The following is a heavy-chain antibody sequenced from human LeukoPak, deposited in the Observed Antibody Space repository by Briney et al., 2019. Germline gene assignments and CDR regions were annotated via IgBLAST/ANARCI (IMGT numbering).Heavy chain of an antibody. J-gene: IGHJ4*02. V-gene: IGHV4-34*01. CDR2: INHSGST. D-gene: IGHD2-15*01. CDR3: ARGYCSGGSCYLGY. CDR1: GGSFSGYY. Sequence: SETLSLTCAVYGGSFSGYYWGWIRQPPGKGLEWIGEINHSGSTNYNPSLKSRVTISVDTSKNQFSLKLSSVTAADTAVYYCARGYCSGGSCYLGYWGQGTLVTVSS.